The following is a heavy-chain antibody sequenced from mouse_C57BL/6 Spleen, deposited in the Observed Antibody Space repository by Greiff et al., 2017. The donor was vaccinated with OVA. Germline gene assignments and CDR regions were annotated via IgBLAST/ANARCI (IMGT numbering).Heavy chain of an antibody. J-gene: IGHJ3*01. V-gene: IGHV3-6*01. CDR1: GYSITSGYY. CDR2: ISYDGSN. D-gene: IGHD2-1*01. Sequence: EVKLVESGPGLVKPSQSLSLTCSVTGYSITSGYYWNWIRQFPGNKLEWMGYISYDGSNNYNPSLKNRISITRDTSKNQFFLKLNSVTTEDTATYYCAREGGGNYPFAYWGQGTLVTVSA. CDR3: AREGGGNYPFAY.